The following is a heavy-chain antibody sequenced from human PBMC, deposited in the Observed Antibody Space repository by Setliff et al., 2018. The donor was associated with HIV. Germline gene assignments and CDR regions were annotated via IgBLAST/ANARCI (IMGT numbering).Heavy chain of an antibody. CDR3: ARDTGQLVYYFDS. J-gene: IGHJ4*02. D-gene: IGHD6-6*01. Sequence: GGSLRLSCAASGFTFSYYTMHWVRQAPGKGLEWVAVISYDGNDKYYADSVKGRFTISRDNLKKRVYLQMSSLRAEDTAVYFCARDTGQLVYYFDSWGQGTLVTVSS. CDR1: GFTFSYYT. V-gene: IGHV3-30*04. CDR2: ISYDGNDK.